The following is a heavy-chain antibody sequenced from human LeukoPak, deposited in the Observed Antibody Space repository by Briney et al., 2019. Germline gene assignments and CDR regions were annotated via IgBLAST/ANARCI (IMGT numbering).Heavy chain of an antibody. D-gene: IGHD3-22*01. J-gene: IGHJ4*02. Sequence: AGGSLRLSCAASGFTFSSYAMSWVRQAPGKGLEWVSAISGSGGSTYYADSVKGRFTISRGNSKNTLYLQMNSLRAEDTAVYYCAKDPDYYDSSGYYWGQGTLVTVSS. CDR2: ISGSGGST. V-gene: IGHV3-23*01. CDR1: GFTFSSYA. CDR3: AKDPDYYDSSGYY.